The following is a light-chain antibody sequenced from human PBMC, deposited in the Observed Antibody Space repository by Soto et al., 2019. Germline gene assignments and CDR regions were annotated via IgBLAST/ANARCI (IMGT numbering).Light chain of an antibody. Sequence: DIVMTQSPLSLIVTPGGPAYISCRSRQSLRHSNGFNYLDWYLQKPGQSPQLLIYLGSNRASGVPDRFSGSGSGTDFTLRISRVEAEDVGIYYCMQALQTPWTFGQGTKVDIK. J-gene: IGKJ1*01. CDR2: LGS. V-gene: IGKV2-28*01. CDR1: QSLRHSNGFNY. CDR3: MQALQTPWT.